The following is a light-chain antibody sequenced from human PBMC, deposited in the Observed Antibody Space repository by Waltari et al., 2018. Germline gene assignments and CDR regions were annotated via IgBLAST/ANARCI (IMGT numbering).Light chain of an antibody. CDR3: QTGGHGTWV. V-gene: IGLV4-69*01. CDR1: SGHSTNI. J-gene: IGLJ3*02. Sequence: QLVLTQSPSASASLGASVKLTCTLSSGHSTNIIAWLQQQPEKGPRYLMNVNSDGSHNKGVGIPDRFSGSSSGAGRYLAISSLHSEDEADYYCQTGGHGTWVFGGGTRLTVL. CDR2: VNSDGSH.